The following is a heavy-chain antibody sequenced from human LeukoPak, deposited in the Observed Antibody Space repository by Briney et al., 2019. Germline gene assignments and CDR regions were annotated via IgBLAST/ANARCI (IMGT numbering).Heavy chain of an antibody. D-gene: IGHD2-15*01. V-gene: IGHV1-2*02. CDR3: ARDRQCSGGSCYYYYYYGMDV. CDR1: GYTFTGYY. J-gene: IGHJ6*02. Sequence: GASVKVSCKASGYTFTGYYMHWVRQAPGQGLEWMGWINPNSGGTSYAQKFQGRVTMTRDTSISTAYMELSRLRSDDTAVYYCARDRQCSGGSCYYYYYYGMDVWGQGTTVTVSS. CDR2: INPNSGGT.